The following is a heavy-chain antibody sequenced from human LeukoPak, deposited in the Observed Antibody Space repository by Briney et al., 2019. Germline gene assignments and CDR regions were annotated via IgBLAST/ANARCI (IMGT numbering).Heavy chain of an antibody. V-gene: IGHV3-23*01. CDR2: IIASSGDT. Sequence: GGSLRLSCAASGFSFNNYAMSWVRQAPGKGLEWVSLIIASSGDTFYADSVKGRSTISRDNSKNTLYLQMNSLRAEDTALYYCAKGAYDYVEMGYFDYWGQGTLVTVSS. D-gene: IGHD5-12*01. CDR3: AKGAYDYVEMGYFDY. J-gene: IGHJ4*02. CDR1: GFSFNNYA.